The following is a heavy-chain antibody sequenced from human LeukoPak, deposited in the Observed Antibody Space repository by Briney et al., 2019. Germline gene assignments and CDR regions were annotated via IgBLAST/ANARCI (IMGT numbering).Heavy chain of an antibody. D-gene: IGHD3-3*01. CDR1: GFTFSSYA. CDR2: IGGSGGST. V-gene: IGHV3-23*01. J-gene: IGHJ4*02. Sequence: GGSLRLSCAASGFTFSSYAMSWVRQAPGKGLEWVSAIGGSGGSTYYADSVKGRFTISRDNSKNTLYLQMNSLRAEDTAVYYCAKDQDFWSGYYTNWGQGTLVTVSS. CDR3: AKDQDFWSGYYTN.